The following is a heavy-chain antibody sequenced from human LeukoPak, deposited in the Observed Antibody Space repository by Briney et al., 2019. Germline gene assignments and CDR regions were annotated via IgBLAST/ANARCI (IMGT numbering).Heavy chain of an antibody. CDR3: ARRSGTYFGTTGYLYFFDY. CDR2: IYPDDSDT. Sequence: GESLKISFKASGYNFTTYWIAWVRQMPGKGLECMGIIYPDDSDTRYSPTFQGQVTISADKSMSTAYLQWSSLKASDTAMYYCARRSGTYFGTTGYLYFFDYWGQGTLVTVSS. J-gene: IGHJ4*02. D-gene: IGHD3-22*01. CDR1: GYNFTTYW. V-gene: IGHV5-51*01.